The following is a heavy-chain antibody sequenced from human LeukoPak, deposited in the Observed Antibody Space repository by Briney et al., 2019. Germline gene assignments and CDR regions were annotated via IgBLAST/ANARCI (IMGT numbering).Heavy chain of an antibody. D-gene: IGHD3-22*01. V-gene: IGHV5-51*01. CDR3: ARHASHYDSSGYPFDY. CDR2: IYPGDSDT. J-gene: IGHJ4*02. CDR1: GYMFTSDW. Sequence: GESLKISCKGSGYMFTSDWIGWVRQMPGKGLEWMGIIYPGDSDTRYRPSFQGHITFSADRSISTAYLQWSSLKASDTAMYYCARHASHYDSSGYPFDYWGQGTLVTVSS.